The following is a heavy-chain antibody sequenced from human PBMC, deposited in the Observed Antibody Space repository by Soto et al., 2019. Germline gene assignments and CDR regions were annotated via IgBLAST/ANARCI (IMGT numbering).Heavy chain of an antibody. J-gene: IGHJ6*02. CDR1: GFTFSSYG. V-gene: IGHV3-33*01. Sequence: GGSLRLSCAASGFTFSSYGMHWVRQAPGKGLEWVAVIWYDGSNKYYADSVKGRFTISRDNSKNTLYLQMNSLRAEDTAVYYCARERITIFGVVNYGMDVGGQGTTGTVSS. D-gene: IGHD3-3*01. CDR3: ARERITIFGVVNYGMDV. CDR2: IWYDGSNK.